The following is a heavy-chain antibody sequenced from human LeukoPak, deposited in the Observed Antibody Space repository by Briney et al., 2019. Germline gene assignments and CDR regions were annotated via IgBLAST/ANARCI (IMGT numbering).Heavy chain of an antibody. Sequence: ASVKVSCKASGYTFTGYYMNWVRQAPGQGLEWMGWINPKSGGTNYAQKFQGRVTMTRDTSISTAYMELSSLRSDDTAVYYCARDSPSDYYDSSGYDYWGQGTLVTVSS. CDR2: INPKSGGT. D-gene: IGHD3-22*01. J-gene: IGHJ4*02. CDR3: ARDSPSDYYDSSGYDY. V-gene: IGHV1-2*02. CDR1: GYTFTGYY.